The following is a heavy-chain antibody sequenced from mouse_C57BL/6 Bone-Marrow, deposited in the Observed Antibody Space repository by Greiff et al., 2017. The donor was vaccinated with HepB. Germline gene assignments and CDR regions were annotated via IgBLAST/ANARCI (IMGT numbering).Heavy chain of an antibody. CDR1: GFSLSTSGMG. Sequence: QVTLKESGPGILQSSQTLSLTCSFSGFSLSTSGMGVSWIRQPSGKGLEWLAHIYWGDDKRYNPSLKSRLTIAKDTSRNQVFLKITSVDTADTATYYCARAYYSNYEVFYAMDYWGQGTSVTVSS. V-gene: IGHV8-12*01. J-gene: IGHJ4*01. CDR3: ARAYYSNYEVFYAMDY. CDR2: IYWGDDK. D-gene: IGHD2-5*01.